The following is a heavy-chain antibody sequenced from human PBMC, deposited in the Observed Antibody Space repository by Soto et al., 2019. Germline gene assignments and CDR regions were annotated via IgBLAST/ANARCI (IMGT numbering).Heavy chain of an antibody. CDR3: ARSLLQGDF. J-gene: IGHJ4*02. D-gene: IGHD2-21*01. CDR2: INPNGGST. V-gene: IGHV1-46*01. CDR1: GYTFIHYY. Sequence: QVQLVQSGAEVKKPGAPVKVSCKASGYTFIHYYIHWVRQAPGQGLEWMAIINPNGGSTNYAQKFRGRVTVTSDTSTTTVSMELNSLGSDDTAVYFCARSLLQGDFWGQGTLVTVSS.